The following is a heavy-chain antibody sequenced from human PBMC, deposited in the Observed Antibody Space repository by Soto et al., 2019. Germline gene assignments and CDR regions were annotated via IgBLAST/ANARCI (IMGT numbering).Heavy chain of an antibody. V-gene: IGHV5-10-1*01. CDR2: IDPSDSYT. Sequence: GESLKISCKGSGYSFTSYWISWVRQMTGKGLEWMGRIDPSDSYTNYSPSFQGHVTISADKSISTAYLQWSSLKASDTAMYYCARHHGSIAVFSFDYWGQGTLVTVSS. J-gene: IGHJ4*02. CDR1: GYSFTSYW. D-gene: IGHD3-10*01. CDR3: ARHHGSIAVFSFDY.